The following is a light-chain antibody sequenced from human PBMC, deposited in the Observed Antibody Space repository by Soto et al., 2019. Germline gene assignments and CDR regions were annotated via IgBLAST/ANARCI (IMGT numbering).Light chain of an antibody. V-gene: IGKV3-20*01. CDR2: GAS. J-gene: IGKJ1*01. Sequence: EDVLTRSSRTLYSSPGERATLSCRASQSVSSSYLAWYQQKPGQAPRLLIYGASSRATGIPDRCSGSGSGTVFTLTISRLEPEDFEVYYCQQYGSPPTLGQGTKVDIK. CDR1: QSVSSSY. CDR3: QQYGSPPT.